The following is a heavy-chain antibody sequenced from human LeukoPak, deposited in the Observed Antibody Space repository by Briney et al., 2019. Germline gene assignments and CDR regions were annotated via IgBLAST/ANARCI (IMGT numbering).Heavy chain of an antibody. CDR3: ARDRYPPDIVVVPAANNWFDP. Sequence: ASVKVSCKASGYTFTSYAISWVRQAPGQGLEWMGGIIPIFGTANYAQKFQGRVTITADESTSTAYMELSSLRSEDTAVYYCARDRYPPDIVVVPAANNWFDPWGQGTLVTVSS. CDR1: GYTFTSYA. V-gene: IGHV1-69*13. D-gene: IGHD2-2*01. J-gene: IGHJ5*02. CDR2: IIPIFGTA.